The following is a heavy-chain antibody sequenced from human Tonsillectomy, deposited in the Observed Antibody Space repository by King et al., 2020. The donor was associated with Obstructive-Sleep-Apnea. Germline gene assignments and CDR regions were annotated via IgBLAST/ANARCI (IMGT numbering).Heavy chain of an antibody. J-gene: IGHJ4*02. V-gene: IGHV4-39*07. CDR1: GGSISSSSYY. CDR2: IYYSGST. Sequence: QLQESGPGLVKPSETLSLTCTVSGGSISSSSYYWGWIRQPPGKGLEWIGSIYYSGSTYYNPSLKSRVTISVDTSKNQFSLKLSSVTAADTAVYYCGSDALNYYDSSGFLGYWGQGTLVTVSS. D-gene: IGHD3-22*01. CDR3: GSDALNYYDSSGFLGY.